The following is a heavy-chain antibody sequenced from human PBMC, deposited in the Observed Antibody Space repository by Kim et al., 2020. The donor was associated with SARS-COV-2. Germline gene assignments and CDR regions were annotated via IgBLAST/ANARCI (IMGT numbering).Heavy chain of an antibody. CDR2: ISGSGGST. D-gene: IGHD6-13*01. J-gene: IGHJ5*02. CDR3: AKDTVPAAGPNNWFDP. CDR1: GFTFSSYA. Sequence: GGSLRLSCAASGFTFSSYAMSWVRQAPGKGLEWVSAISGSGGSTYYADSVKGRFTISRDNSKNTLYLQMNSLRAEDTAVYYCAKDTVPAAGPNNWFDPWGQGTLVTVSS. V-gene: IGHV3-23*01.